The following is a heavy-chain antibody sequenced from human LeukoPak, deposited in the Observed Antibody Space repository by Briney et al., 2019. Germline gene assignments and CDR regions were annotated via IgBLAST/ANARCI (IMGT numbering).Heavy chain of an antibody. CDR3: ARHRVRFLEWYMDV. Sequence: KTSETLSLTCTVSGGSISSYYWSWIRQPPGKGLEWIGYIYYSGSTNYNPSLKSRVTISVDTSKNQFSLRLSSVTAADTAVYYCARHRVRFLEWYMDVWGKGTTVTVSS. V-gene: IGHV4-59*08. D-gene: IGHD3-3*01. J-gene: IGHJ6*03. CDR2: IYYSGST. CDR1: GGSISSYY.